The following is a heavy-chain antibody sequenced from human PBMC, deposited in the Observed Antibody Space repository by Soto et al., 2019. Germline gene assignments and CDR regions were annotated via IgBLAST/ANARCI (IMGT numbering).Heavy chain of an antibody. J-gene: IGHJ6*02. CDR3: ARLRWFGESSLYYYYGMDV. Sequence: PSETLSLTCTVSGGSISSYYWSWIRQPPGKGLEWIGYIYYSGSTNYNPSLKSRVTISVDTSKNQFSLKLSSVTAADTAVYYCARLRWFGESSLYYYYGMDVWGQGTTVTVSS. D-gene: IGHD3-10*01. CDR1: GGSISSYY. CDR2: IYYSGST. V-gene: IGHV4-59*08.